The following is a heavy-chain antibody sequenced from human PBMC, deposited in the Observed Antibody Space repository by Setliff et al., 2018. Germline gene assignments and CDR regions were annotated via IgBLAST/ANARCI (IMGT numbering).Heavy chain of an antibody. CDR1: GYSFSNFW. CDR3: ARRDPSVDTAMVYFGY. J-gene: IGHJ4*02. Sequence: PGESLKISCKGSGYSFSNFWIGWVRQMPGKGLEWMGIIYPGDSHTRYSPSFQGQVTMSADKSISTAYLQWSSLKASDTAMYYCARRDPSVDTAMVYFGYWGQGTLVTVS. D-gene: IGHD5-18*01. V-gene: IGHV5-51*01. CDR2: IYPGDSHT.